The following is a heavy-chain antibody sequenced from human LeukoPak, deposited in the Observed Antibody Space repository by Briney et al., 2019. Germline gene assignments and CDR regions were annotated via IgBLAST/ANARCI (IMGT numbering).Heavy chain of an antibody. D-gene: IGHD1-26*01. CDR3: AKGWDNFYFYYYMDV. CDR2: ISGTADTT. Sequence: GGSLRLSCAGSGFYSNDYARYAMSWVRQAPGKGLEWVSAISGTADTTKYADSVKGRFTISRDNSKNTLHIQMNSLRAEDAAVYYCAKGWDNFYFYYYMDVWGKGTMVTVSS. CDR1: GFYSNDYARYA. J-gene: IGHJ6*03. V-gene: IGHV3-23*01.